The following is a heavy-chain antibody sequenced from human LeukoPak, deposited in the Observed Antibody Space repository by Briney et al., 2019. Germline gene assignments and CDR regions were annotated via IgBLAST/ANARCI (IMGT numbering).Heavy chain of an antibody. D-gene: IGHD3-22*01. CDR1: GGSISSYY. CDR2: IYYSGST. V-gene: IGHV4-59*08. Sequence: SETLSLTCTVSGGSISSYYWSWIRQPPGKGLEWIGYIYYSGSTNYNPSLKSRVTISVDTSKNQFSLKLSSVTAADTAVYYCARHRDYYDSSGYTFDIWGQGTMVTVSS. J-gene: IGHJ3*02. CDR3: ARHRDYYDSSGYTFDI.